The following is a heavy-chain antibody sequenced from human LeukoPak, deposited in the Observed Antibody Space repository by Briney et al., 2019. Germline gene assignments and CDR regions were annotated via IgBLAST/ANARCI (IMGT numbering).Heavy chain of an antibody. D-gene: IGHD2-8*01. J-gene: IGHJ4*02. CDR3: ARRMEI. CDR1: GGSISSSSYY. CDR2: IYYSGST. V-gene: IGHV4-61*05. Sequence: SETLSLTCTVSGGSISSSSYYWSWIRQPPGKGLEWIGYIYYSGSTNYNPSLKSRVTISVDTSKNQFSLKLSSVTAADTAVYYCARRMEIWGQGTLVTVSS.